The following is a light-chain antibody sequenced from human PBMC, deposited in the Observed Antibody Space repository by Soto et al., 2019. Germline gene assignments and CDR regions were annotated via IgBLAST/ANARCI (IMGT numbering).Light chain of an antibody. CDR3: YSSRSSSSTFYV. Sequence: QSALTQPASVSGSPGQSITISCAGTSSDIGGSNYVSWYQQHPGKAPKLMIYGVSNRPSGVSNRFSGSKSGNTASLTISGLQAQDEADYVCYSSRSSSSTFYVFGTGTQLTVL. CDR1: SSDIGGSNY. CDR2: GVS. V-gene: IGLV2-14*03. J-gene: IGLJ1*01.